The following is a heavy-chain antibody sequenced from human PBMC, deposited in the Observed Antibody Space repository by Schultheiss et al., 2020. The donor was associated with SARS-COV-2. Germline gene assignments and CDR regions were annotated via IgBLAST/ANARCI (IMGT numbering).Heavy chain of an antibody. V-gene: IGHV4-59*08. J-gene: IGHJ4*02. CDR3: ARQTFWSGYPYYFDY. CDR2: IYYSGST. D-gene: IGHD3-3*01. CDR1: GGSISSYY. Sequence: SQTLSLTCTVSGGSISSYYWSWIRQPPGKGLEWIGYIYYSGSTNYSPSLKSRVTISVDTSKNQFSLKLSSVTAADTAVYYCARQTFWSGYPYYFDYWGQGTLVTVSS.